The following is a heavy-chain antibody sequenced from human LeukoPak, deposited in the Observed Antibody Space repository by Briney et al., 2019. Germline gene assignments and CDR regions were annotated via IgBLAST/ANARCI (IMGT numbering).Heavy chain of an antibody. V-gene: IGHV3-23*01. D-gene: IGHD2-21*01. CDR2: ITGSGDRS. J-gene: IGHJ4*02. Sequence: GGSLRLSCAASGLTFSSYSMNWVRQAPGKGLEWVSAITGSGDRSYYADSVKGRFTISRDNSKNTLYLQMNSLRAEDTAVYYCAKAYPKETHYWGQGTLVTVSS. CDR1: GLTFSSYS. CDR3: AKAYPKETHY.